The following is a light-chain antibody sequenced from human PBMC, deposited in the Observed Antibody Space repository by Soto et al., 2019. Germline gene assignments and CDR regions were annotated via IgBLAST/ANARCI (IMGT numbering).Light chain of an antibody. CDR1: SSNIGSNY. J-gene: IGLJ2*01. CDR2: RNN. V-gene: IGLV1-47*01. CDR3: AAWDDSLSGHVV. Sequence: QSVLTQPPSASGTPGQRVTISCSGSSSNIGSNYVYWYQQLPGTAPKLLIYRNNQRPSGVPDRFSGSKSGTSASLAISGLRSDDEADYYCAAWDDSLSGHVVFGGGTKVTVL.